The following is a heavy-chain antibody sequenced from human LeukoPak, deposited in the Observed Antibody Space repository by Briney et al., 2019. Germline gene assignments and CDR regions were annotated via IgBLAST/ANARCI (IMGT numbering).Heavy chain of an antibody. CDR3: AREDDSSGYLYNFDY. CDR2: IYYGGST. CDR1: GGSISSYY. Sequence: PSETLSLTCTVSGGSISSYYWSWIRQPPGKGLEWIGYIYYGGSTNYNPSLKSRVTISVDTSKNQFSLKLSSVTAADTAVYYCAREDDSSGYLYNFDYWGQGTLVTVSS. D-gene: IGHD3-22*01. J-gene: IGHJ4*02. V-gene: IGHV4-59*01.